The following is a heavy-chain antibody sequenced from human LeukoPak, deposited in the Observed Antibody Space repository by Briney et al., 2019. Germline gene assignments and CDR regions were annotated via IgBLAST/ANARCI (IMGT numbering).Heavy chain of an antibody. D-gene: IGHD5-12*01. CDR3: AKTHYDLLDV. Sequence: GGSLRLSWAASGFSFSTSPMSWVRQPPGKGLEWVSAMNNGPGATFYRDSVRGRFTISRDDSKSTLYLQTNSLRAEDTGTYYCAKTHYDLLDVWGQGTTVTVSS. J-gene: IGHJ6*02. V-gene: IGHV3-23*01. CDR2: MNNGPGAT. CDR1: GFSFSTSP.